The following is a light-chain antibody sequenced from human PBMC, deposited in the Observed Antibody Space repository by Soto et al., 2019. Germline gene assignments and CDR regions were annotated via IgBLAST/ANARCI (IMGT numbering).Light chain of an antibody. J-gene: IGKJ1*01. V-gene: IGKV3-15*01. CDR1: QSVSSN. CDR2: GAY. Sequence: EIVMTQSPATLSVSPGERATLPCRASQSVSSNLAWYQQRPGQAPRLLLYGAYTRATGIPARFSGSGSGTEFTPTISSLQSEDFAVYYCQQYNKWPTGTCGQGTKVDIK. CDR3: QQYNKWPTGT.